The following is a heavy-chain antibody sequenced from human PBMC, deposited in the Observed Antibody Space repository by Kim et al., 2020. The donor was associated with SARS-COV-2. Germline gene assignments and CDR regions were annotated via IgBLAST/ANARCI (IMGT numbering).Heavy chain of an antibody. D-gene: IGHD2-8*02. J-gene: IGHJ3*02. CDR3: ARVNQWRMRGDHAFDI. V-gene: IGHV1-69*04. Sequence: KFQGRVTITADKSTSTAYMELSSLRSEDTAVYYCARVNQWRMRGDHAFDIWGQGTMVTVSS.